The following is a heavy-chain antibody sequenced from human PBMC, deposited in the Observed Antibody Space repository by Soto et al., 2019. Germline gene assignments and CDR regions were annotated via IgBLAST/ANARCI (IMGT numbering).Heavy chain of an antibody. V-gene: IGHV4-34*01. CDR1: GGSFSGYY. Sequence: PSETLSLTCAVYGGSFSGYYWSWIRQPPGKGLEWIGEINHSGSTNYNPSLKSRVTISVDTSKNQFSLKLSSVTAADTAVYYCARGARPGSGSYYPTRFDYWGQGTLVTVSS. D-gene: IGHD3-10*01. J-gene: IGHJ4*02. CDR2: INHSGST. CDR3: ARGARPGSGSYYPTRFDY.